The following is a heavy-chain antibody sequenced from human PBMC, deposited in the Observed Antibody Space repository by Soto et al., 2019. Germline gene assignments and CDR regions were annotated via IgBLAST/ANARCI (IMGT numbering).Heavy chain of an antibody. CDR1: GFTFSSYS. V-gene: IGHV3-21*01. D-gene: IGHD5-12*01. CDR2: ISSSSSYI. CDR3: ASQWLRGFDP. J-gene: IGHJ5*02. Sequence: EMQLVESGGGLVKPGGSLRLSCAASGFTFSSYSMNWVRQAPGKGLEWVSSISSSSSYIYYADSVKGRFTISRDNAKNSLYLQMNSLRAEDTAVYYFASQWLRGFDPWGQGTLVTVSS.